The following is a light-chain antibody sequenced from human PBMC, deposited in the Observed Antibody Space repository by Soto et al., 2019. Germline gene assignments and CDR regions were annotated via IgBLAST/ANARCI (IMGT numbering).Light chain of an antibody. Sequence: DIQMTQSPSSLSASVGDIVTITCRASRSISSYLNWYQQKPGKAPKLLIYAASSLQSGVPSRFSGSGSGTDFTLTISSLQPEDFATYYCQQSYSTLITFGQGTRLEIK. J-gene: IGKJ5*01. V-gene: IGKV1-39*01. CDR3: QQSYSTLIT. CDR2: AAS. CDR1: RSISSY.